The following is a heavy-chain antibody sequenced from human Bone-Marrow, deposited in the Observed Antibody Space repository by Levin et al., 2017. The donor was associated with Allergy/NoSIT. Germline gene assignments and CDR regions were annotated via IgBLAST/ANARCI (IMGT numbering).Heavy chain of an antibody. J-gene: IGHJ4*02. D-gene: IGHD3-16*01. V-gene: IGHV3-74*01. Sequence: PGGSLRLSCVASGFNFSNFWMHWVRQAPGKGLEWVSRLNSDGSSIDYADSVKGRFTISRDNDRNTLYLQLNTLRTEDTALYYCAKDDIIMMSTWGQGIPVTVSS. CDR2: LNSDGSSI. CDR3: AKDDIIMMST. CDR1: GFNFSNFW.